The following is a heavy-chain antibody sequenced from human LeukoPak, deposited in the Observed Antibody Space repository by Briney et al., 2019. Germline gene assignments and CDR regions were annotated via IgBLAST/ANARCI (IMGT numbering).Heavy chain of an antibody. Sequence: PSETLSLTCSVSGDSISSSNYYWGWIRQPPWQGLEWIGSIYYSGSTSYNPSLKSRVTISVDTSKNQFSLKLTSVTAADTALYYCARTSSSWYVSIDDWGQGTLVTVSS. CDR3: ARTSSSWYVSIDD. V-gene: IGHV4-39*01. CDR1: GDSISSSNYY. D-gene: IGHD6-13*01. CDR2: IYYSGST. J-gene: IGHJ4*01.